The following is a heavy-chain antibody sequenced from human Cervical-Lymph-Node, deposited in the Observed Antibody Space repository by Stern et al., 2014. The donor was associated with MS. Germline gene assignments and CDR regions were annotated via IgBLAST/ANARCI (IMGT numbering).Heavy chain of an antibody. V-gene: IGHV3-74*01. CDR2: INIDGRTA. CDR1: GFTFSTYW. J-gene: IGHJ6*02. CDR3: TRDPIVVMSNYYYGMDV. D-gene: IGHD2-15*01. Sequence: EVQLVESGGGLVQPGGSLRLSCAASGFTFSTYWMHWVRQAPGKGLVWISRINIDGRTAHYADSVKGRFTISRDNAKNTLYLQMDSLRAEDTAVYYCTRDPIVVMSNYYYGMDVWGQGTTVTVSS.